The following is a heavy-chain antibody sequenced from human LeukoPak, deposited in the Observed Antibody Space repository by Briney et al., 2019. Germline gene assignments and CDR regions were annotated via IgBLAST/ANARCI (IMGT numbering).Heavy chain of an antibody. CDR1: GFTFSSYG. Sequence: GGSLRVSCVASGFTFSSYGMHWVRQAPGKGLEWVAFIPFDERNKYYGDAVKGRLTISRDNSKNTLYLQMNSLRPEDTAMYYCVKEDEWLSLDYWGQGTLVTVSS. CDR2: IPFDERNK. J-gene: IGHJ4*02. D-gene: IGHD5-12*01. CDR3: VKEDEWLSLDY. V-gene: IGHV3-30*02.